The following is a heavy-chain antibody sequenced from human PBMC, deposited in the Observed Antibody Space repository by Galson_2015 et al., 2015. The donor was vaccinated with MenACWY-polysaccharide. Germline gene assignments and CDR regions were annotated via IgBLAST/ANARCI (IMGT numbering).Heavy chain of an antibody. D-gene: IGHD6-19*01. Sequence: SLRLSCAASGFTFSTCRMNWVRQAPGKGLEWVSVISSDSAYIYYADSVKGRFAISRDNAKNSLYLQMNSLRAEDTAVYYCARDGSGWSRDYWGQGTLVTVSS. CDR3: ARDGSGWSRDY. CDR2: ISSDSAYI. J-gene: IGHJ4*02. V-gene: IGHV3-21*01. CDR1: GFTFSTCR.